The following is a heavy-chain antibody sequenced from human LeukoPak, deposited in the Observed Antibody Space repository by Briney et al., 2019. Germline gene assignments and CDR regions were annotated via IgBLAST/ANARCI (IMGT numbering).Heavy chain of an antibody. Sequence: ASVKVSCKASGYTFTSYYMHWVRQAPGQGIEWMGIINPSGGSTSYAQKFQGRVTMTRDMSTITVYMELSSLRSEDTAVYYCARRAGAYSHPYDYWGQGTLVTVSS. CDR3: ARRAGAYSHPYDY. CDR1: GYTFTSYY. V-gene: IGHV1-46*01. D-gene: IGHD4/OR15-4a*01. J-gene: IGHJ4*02. CDR2: INPSGGST.